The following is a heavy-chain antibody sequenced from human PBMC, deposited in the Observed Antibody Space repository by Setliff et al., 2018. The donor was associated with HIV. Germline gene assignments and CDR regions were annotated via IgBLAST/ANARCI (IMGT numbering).Heavy chain of an antibody. CDR1: XGSFSGYY. CDR3: AIGGLTAAVTLFRYGYFFX. Sequence: LSXTCAXXXGSFSGYYWGWIRQPPGKGLEWIGEINHSGSTNFNPSLKSRVTISXXXXKNQFSLKLSSVTAADPGWXYCAIGGLTAAVTLFRYGYFFXXGQGTLVTVSS. CDR2: INHSGST. D-gene: IGHD6-13*01. V-gene: IGHV4-34*01. J-gene: IGHJ4*02.